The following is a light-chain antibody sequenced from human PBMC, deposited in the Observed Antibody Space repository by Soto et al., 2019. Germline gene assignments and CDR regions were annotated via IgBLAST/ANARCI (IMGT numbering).Light chain of an antibody. CDR3: QHHYSTPPA. J-gene: IGKJ4*02. CDR1: QSVLYSSNNNNY. CDR2: WAS. V-gene: IGKV4-1*01. Sequence: DIVMTQSPDSLAVSLGERSTINCKSSQSVLYSSNNNNYLTWYQQKPGQPPRLLIYWASTRDSGVPDRFSGSGSGTDFTLPISSLQAEGVEVYYCQHHYSTPPAFGGGTTVEIK.